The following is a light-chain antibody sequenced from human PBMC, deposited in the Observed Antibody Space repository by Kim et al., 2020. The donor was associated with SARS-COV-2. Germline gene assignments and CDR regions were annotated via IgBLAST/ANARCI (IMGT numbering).Light chain of an antibody. J-gene: IGKJ2*01. CDR2: AAS. V-gene: IGKV3D-15*01. Sequence: EIVMTQSPATLSVSPGEGATLSCRASQSVSTNLAWYQQKPGQAPRLLIYAASTRATGIPARFSGSGSGTEFTLTISSLQSEDFAVYYCQQYNNCPPLTFGQGTKLDIK. CDR3: QQYNNCPPLT. CDR1: QSVSTN.